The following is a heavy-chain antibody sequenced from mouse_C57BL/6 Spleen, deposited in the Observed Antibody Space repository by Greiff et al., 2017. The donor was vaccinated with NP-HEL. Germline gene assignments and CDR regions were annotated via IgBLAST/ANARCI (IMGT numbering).Heavy chain of an antibody. D-gene: IGHD4-1*01. CDR2: IRNKANGYTT. V-gene: IGHV7-3*01. CDR1: GFTFTDYY. CDR3: ARSLTPYYFDY. J-gene: IGHJ2*01. Sequence: EVKVVESGGGLVQPGGSLSLSCAASGFTFTDYYMSWVRQPPGKALEWLGFIRNKANGYTTEYSASVKGRFTISRDNSQSILYLQMNALRAEDSATYYCARSLTPYYFDYWGQGTTLTVSS.